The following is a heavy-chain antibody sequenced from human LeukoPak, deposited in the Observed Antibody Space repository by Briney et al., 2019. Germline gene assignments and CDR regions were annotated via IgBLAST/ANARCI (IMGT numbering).Heavy chain of an antibody. CDR1: GYTFTGYY. D-gene: IGHD2-8*02. Sequence: AASVKVSCKASGYTFTGYYMHWVRQAPGQGLEWMGWINPNSGGTNYAQKFQGRVTMTRDTSISTAYMELSRLRSDDTAVYYCARAGLRHYYYYYYMDVWGKGTTVTISS. J-gene: IGHJ6*03. CDR3: ARAGLRHYYYYYYMDV. V-gene: IGHV1-2*02. CDR2: INPNSGGT.